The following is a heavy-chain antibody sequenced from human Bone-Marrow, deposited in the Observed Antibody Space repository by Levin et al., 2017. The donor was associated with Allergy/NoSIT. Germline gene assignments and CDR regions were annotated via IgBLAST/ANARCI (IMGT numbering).Heavy chain of an antibody. Sequence: ASVKVSCKASGYSFSNYDINWVRQATGQGLEWMGWMNPKNGNTGYAQKFQGRVTMSTNTSVTTFYMELGSLRSDDTAVYYCTREWKLRGFDSWGQGTLVTVSS. CDR3: TREWKLRGFDS. V-gene: IGHV1-8*01. CDR1: GYSFSNYD. CDR2: MNPKNGNT. J-gene: IGHJ4*02. D-gene: IGHD1-26*01.